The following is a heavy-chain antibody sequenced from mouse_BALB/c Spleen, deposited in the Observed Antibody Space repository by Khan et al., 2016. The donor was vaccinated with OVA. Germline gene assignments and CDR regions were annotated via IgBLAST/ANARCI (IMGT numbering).Heavy chain of an antibody. CDR3: ACNRFYYRYSFFDY. D-gene: IGHD2-14*01. CDR2: ISYSGST. V-gene: IGHV3-2*02. J-gene: IGHJ2*01. Sequence: EVQLQESGPGLVKPSQSLSLTCTVTAYSITSDYAWTWIRQFPGNKLEWMGYISYSGSTSYNPSLTSRISITRDTSKNQFFLQLISVTTEDTATYYCACNRFYYRYSFFDYWGQGTTRTVSS. CDR1: AYSITSDYA.